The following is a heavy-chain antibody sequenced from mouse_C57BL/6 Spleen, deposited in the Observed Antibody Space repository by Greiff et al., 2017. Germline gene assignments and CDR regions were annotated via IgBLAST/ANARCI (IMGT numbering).Heavy chain of an antibody. J-gene: IGHJ4*01. CDR3: ARTGGRTYYYAMDY. Sequence: VQLQQSGAELVRPGTSVKVSCKASGYAFTNYLIEWVKQRPGQGLEWIGVINPGSGGTNYNEKFKGKATLTADKSSSTAYMQLSSLTSEDSAVYFCARTGGRTYYYAMDYWGQGTSVTVSS. CDR1: GYAFTNYL. D-gene: IGHD1-1*02. CDR2: INPGSGGT. V-gene: IGHV1-54*01.